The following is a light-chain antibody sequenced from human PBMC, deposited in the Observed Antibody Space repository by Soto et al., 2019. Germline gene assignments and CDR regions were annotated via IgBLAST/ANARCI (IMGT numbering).Light chain of an antibody. CDR3: HQFCTPPPP. J-gene: IGKJ4*01. Sequence: EIVLTQSPGTLSLSPGERATLSCRASQSVSSSYLAWYQQKPGQAPRLLIYGASIRATGIPDRFSGSGSGTHFPLTTSSLAPDVFSVYYSHQFCTPPPPFAVGPKVKLK. V-gene: IGKV3-20*01. CDR1: QSVSSSY. CDR2: GAS.